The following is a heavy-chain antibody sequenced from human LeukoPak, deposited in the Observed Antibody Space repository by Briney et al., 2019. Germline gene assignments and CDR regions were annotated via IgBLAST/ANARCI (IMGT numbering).Heavy chain of an antibody. V-gene: IGHV4-39*01. D-gene: IGHD6-19*01. J-gene: IGHJ6*02. Sequence: PSETLSLTCKVSGGSIGSSGFYWGGFRQPPGKGLEWIGSIYYPGTTHYNPSLESRVTISVDTSKYQVFLTLRSVTATDTAVYYCGRHVSSGWDYFNGLDVWGQGTAVTVSS. CDR3: GRHVSSGWDYFNGLDV. CDR2: IYYPGTT. CDR1: GGSIGSSGFY.